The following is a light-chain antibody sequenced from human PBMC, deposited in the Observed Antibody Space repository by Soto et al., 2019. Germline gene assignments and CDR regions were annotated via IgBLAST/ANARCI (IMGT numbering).Light chain of an antibody. Sequence: DIVMTQSPLSLPVTPGEPASISCRSSQSLLHSNGYNYLDWYLQKPGQSPQVLIYLGSNRASGVPDRFSGSGSGTEFPLKISRVEAEDVGIYYCMQVLETPYTFGQGTKLEIK. J-gene: IGKJ2*01. CDR1: QSLLHSNGYNY. V-gene: IGKV2-28*01. CDR2: LGS. CDR3: MQVLETPYT.